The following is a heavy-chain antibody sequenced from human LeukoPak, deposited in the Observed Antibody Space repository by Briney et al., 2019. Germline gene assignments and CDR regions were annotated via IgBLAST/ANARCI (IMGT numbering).Heavy chain of an antibody. J-gene: IGHJ3*02. CDR2: IHSSGST. Sequence: SETLSLTCTVSGGSISGDYWSWIRQSPGKGLEWIAYIHSSGSTSYNPSLKSRVTISVDTSKNEFSLKLSSVTAADTAVYYCARDRDDSSGYYQGDAFDIWGQGTMVTVSS. D-gene: IGHD3-22*01. CDR3: ARDRDDSSGYYQGDAFDI. CDR1: GGSISGDY. V-gene: IGHV4-59*01.